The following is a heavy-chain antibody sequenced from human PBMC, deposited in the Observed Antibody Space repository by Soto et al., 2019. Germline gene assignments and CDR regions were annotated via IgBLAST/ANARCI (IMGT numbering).Heavy chain of an antibody. CDR1: GFTFSSYS. D-gene: IGHD6-13*01. Sequence: EVQLVESGGGLVKPGGSLRLSCAASGFTFSSYSMNWVRQAPGKGLEWVSSISSSSSYIYYADSVKGRFTISRDNAKNSLYLQMNSLRAEDTAVYYCAIRGSGMAAAVCRWGEGTLVTVSS. V-gene: IGHV3-21*01. CDR2: ISSSSSYI. CDR3: AIRGSGMAAAVCR. J-gene: IGHJ4*02.